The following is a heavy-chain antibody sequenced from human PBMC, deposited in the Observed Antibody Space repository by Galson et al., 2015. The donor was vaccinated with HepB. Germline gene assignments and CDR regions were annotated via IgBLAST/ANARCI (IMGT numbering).Heavy chain of an antibody. CDR3: ATGKAPYDTNGYYFNLEF. D-gene: IGHD3-22*01. CDR2: FDPEDTET. CDR1: GYTLTEFS. V-gene: IGHV1-24*01. J-gene: IGHJ4*02. Sequence: SVKVSCKVSGYTLTEFSMHWVRQAPGKGLEWMGGFDPEDTETIYAQRFQGRITVTEDTSTDTVYMELSSLRSEDTAVYYCATGKAPYDTNGYYFNLEFWGQGTLVTVSS.